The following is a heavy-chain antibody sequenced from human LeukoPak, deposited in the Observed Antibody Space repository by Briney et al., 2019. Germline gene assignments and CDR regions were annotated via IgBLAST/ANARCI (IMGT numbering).Heavy chain of an antibody. D-gene: IGHD2-15*01. CDR2: ICYSGST. CDR3: ARDFYGYCSGGSCAHTFDI. V-gene: IGHV4-59*01. Sequence: SETLSLTCTVSGGSISSYYWSWIRQPPGKGLEWIGYICYSGSTNYNPSLKSRVTISVDTSKNQFSLKLSSVTAADTAVYYCARDFYGYCSGGSCAHTFDIWGQGTMVTVSS. CDR1: GGSISSYY. J-gene: IGHJ3*02.